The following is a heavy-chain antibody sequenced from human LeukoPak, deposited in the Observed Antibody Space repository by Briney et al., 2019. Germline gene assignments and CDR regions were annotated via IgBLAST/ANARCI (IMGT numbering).Heavy chain of an antibody. CDR3: AKVGYYGSGSYRYYGMDV. J-gene: IGHJ6*02. CDR1: GFTFSSYA. V-gene: IGHV3-23*01. D-gene: IGHD3-10*01. CDR2: ISGSGGST. Sequence: GGSLRLSCAASGFTFSSYAMSWVRQAPGKGVEWVSAISGSGGSTYYADSVKGRFTISRDNSKNTLYLQMNSLRAEDTAVYYCAKVGYYGSGSYRYYGMDVWGQGTTVTVSS.